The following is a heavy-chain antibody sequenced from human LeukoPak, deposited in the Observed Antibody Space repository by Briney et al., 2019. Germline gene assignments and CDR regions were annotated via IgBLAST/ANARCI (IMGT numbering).Heavy chain of an antibody. Sequence: GESLKISCKGSGYSFTSYWIGWVRQMPGKGLEWMGIIYPGDSDTRYSPSFQGQVTISADKSISTAYLQWSSLKASDTAMYYCVAKVVPAAIGGENWFDPWGQGTLVTVSS. V-gene: IGHV5-51*01. D-gene: IGHD2-2*02. J-gene: IGHJ5*02. CDR3: VAKVVPAAIGGENWFDP. CDR1: GYSFTSYW. CDR2: IYPGDSDT.